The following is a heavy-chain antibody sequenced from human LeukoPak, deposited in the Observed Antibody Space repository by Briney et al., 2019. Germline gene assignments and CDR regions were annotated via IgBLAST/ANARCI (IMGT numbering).Heavy chain of an antibody. CDR3: AKDRSPGSAARFDY. CDR1: RFTFSNYA. J-gene: IGHJ4*02. D-gene: IGHD2-2*01. V-gene: IGHV3-23*01. Sequence: GGSLRLSCAASRFTFSNYAMSWVRQAPGKGLEWVSGISGSGGSTYYADSVKGRFTISRDNSKNTLYLQMNSLRAEDTAVYYCAKDRSPGSAARFDYWGQGTLVTVSS. CDR2: ISGSGGST.